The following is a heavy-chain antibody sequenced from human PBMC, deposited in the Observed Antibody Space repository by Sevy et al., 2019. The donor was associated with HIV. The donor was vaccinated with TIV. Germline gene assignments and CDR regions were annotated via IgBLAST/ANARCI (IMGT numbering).Heavy chain of an antibody. V-gene: IGHV3-30*03. D-gene: IGHD3-16*01. CDR3: ARDLGEYNNSPSFY. J-gene: IGHJ4*02. CDR1: GFSFSTHG. CDR2: ISYDGIKK. Sequence: GGSLRLSCAASGFSFSTHGMHWVRQAPGKGLEWVAVISYDGIKKYYVDSLKGRFTISRDNSKNTLYLQMNSLKTDDTAVYYCARDLGEYNNSPSFYWGQGTLVTVSS.